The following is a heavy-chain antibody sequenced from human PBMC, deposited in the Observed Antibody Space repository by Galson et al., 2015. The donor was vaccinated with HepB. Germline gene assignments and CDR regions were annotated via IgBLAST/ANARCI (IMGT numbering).Heavy chain of an antibody. V-gene: IGHV1-69*13. J-gene: IGHJ4*02. Sequence: SVKFSCKASGGTFSSYAISWVRQAPGQGLEWMGGIIPIFGTANYAQKFQGRVTITADESTSTAYMELSSLRSEDTAVYYWAIELRYCSSTSCFDYWGQGTLVTVSS. D-gene: IGHD2-2*01. CDR3: AIELRYCSSTSCFDY. CDR2: IIPIFGTA. CDR1: GGTFSSYA.